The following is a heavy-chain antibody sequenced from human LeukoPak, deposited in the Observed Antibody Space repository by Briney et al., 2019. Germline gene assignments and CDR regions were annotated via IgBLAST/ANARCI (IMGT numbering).Heavy chain of an antibody. CDR1: GDSIISYY. Sequence: SETLSLTCTVSGDSIISYYWSWIRQPPGKGLEWIGYIYYSGSTNYNPSLKSRVTISVDTSKNQFSLKLSSVTAADTAVYYCARGGPLRYFDWLLPFDYWGQGTLVTVSS. CDR3: ARGGPLRYFDWLLPFDY. D-gene: IGHD3-9*01. J-gene: IGHJ4*02. V-gene: IGHV4-59*01. CDR2: IYYSGST.